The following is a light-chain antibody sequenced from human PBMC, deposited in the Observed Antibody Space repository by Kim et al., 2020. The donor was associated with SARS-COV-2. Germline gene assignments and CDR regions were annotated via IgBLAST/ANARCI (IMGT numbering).Light chain of an antibody. CDR1: SSNIGSNY. V-gene: IGLV1-47*01. Sequence: GQGITISWSGSSSNIGSNYVYWYQQRPGTAPKLLIYRNNQRPSGVPDRFSGSKSGTSASLAISGLRSEDEADYYCAAWDDSLSGWVFGGGTQLTVL. CDR3: AAWDDSLSGWV. J-gene: IGLJ3*02. CDR2: RNN.